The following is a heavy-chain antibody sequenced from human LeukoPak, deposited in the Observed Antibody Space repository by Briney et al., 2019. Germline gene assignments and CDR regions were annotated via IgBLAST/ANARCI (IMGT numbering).Heavy chain of an antibody. Sequence: AGGSLRLSCAASGFTFSSYEMNWVRQAPGKGLEWVSYITSSGSTIYYADSVKGRFTISRDNAKNSLYLQMNSLRAEDTAVYYCAREDYGDYDYDYWGQGTLVTVSS. CDR3: AREDYGDYDYDY. J-gene: IGHJ4*02. CDR1: GFTFSSYE. D-gene: IGHD4-17*01. V-gene: IGHV3-48*03. CDR2: ITSSGSTI.